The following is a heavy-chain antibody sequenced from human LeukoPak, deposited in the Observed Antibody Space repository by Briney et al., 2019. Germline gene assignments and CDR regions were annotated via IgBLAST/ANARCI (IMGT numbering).Heavy chain of an antibody. CDR2: VSWDSTRM. V-gene: IGHV3-9*01. J-gene: IGHJ4*02. CDR1: GFKFDAYA. D-gene: IGHD3-3*01. Sequence: GGSLRLSCAASGFKFDAYAMHWVRQVPGRGLEWVSGVSWDSTRMAYADSVKGRFTISRDNAKNSLYLQMTSLRPEDTAVYYCSRSPDFWSALDFWGQGTLVAVSS. CDR3: SRSPDFWSALDF.